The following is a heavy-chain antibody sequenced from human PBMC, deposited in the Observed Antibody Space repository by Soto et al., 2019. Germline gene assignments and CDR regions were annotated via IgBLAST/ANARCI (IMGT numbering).Heavy chain of an antibody. CDR3: AKENCIHGGCDSFDY. V-gene: IGHV4-38-2*02. CDR1: GCSISSGEH. Sequence: PTDTLYVTSTDSGCSISSGEHWAWIRQPPGKGLEWIGSIYHSGTTYYNPSLKNQVIISVDTSKNQFSLKLTSVTAADTAIYYCAKENCIHGGCDSFDYWGQVTLFTVSS. J-gene: IGHJ4*02. CDR2: IYHSGTT. D-gene: IGHD2-8*01.